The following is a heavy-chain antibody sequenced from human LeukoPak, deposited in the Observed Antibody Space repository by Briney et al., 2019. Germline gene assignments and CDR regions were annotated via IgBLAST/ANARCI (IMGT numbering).Heavy chain of an antibody. V-gene: IGHV4-39*07. CDR3: ARDSVSSGPDY. D-gene: IGHD6-19*01. CDR2: IYYSGST. J-gene: IGHJ4*02. Sequence: PSETLSLTCTVSGGSISSSSYYWGWIRQPPGKGLEWIGSIYYSGSTYYNPSLKSRVTISVDTSKNQFSLKLSSVTAADTAVYYCARDSVSSGPDYWGQGTLVTVSS. CDR1: GGSISSSSYY.